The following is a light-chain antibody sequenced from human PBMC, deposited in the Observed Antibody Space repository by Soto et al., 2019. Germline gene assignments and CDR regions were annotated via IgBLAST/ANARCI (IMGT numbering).Light chain of an antibody. V-gene: IGKV3-15*01. Sequence: EIVMTQSPATLSVSPGERATLSCRASQSVSSNLAWYQQKPGQAPRLLIFGASTRATDIPARFSGSGSGTEFTLTLRRLQPVDVEVYYCQQYHIWHRTFAGGTKVEMK. CDR3: QQYHIWHRT. J-gene: IGKJ4*01. CDR1: QSVSSN. CDR2: GAS.